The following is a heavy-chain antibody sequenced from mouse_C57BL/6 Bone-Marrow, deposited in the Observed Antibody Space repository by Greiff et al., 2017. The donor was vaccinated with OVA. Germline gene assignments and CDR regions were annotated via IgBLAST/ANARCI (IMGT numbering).Heavy chain of an antibody. V-gene: IGHV1-64*01. CDR2: IHPNSGST. D-gene: IGHD2-3*01. CDR3: ARSRWLLLYYYAMDY. Sequence: QVQLQQPGAELVKPGASVKLSCKASGYTFTSYWMHWVKQRPGQGLEWIGMIHPNSGSTNFNEKFKSKATLTVDKSSSTAYMQLSSLTSEDSAVYYCARSRWLLLYYYAMDYWGQGTSVTVSS. CDR1: GYTFTSYW. J-gene: IGHJ4*01.